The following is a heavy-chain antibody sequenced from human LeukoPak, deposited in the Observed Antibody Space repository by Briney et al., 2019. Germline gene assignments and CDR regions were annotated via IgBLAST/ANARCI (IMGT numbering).Heavy chain of an antibody. D-gene: IGHD2-15*01. CDR1: GGSFSGYY. V-gene: IGHV4-34*01. J-gene: IGHJ4*02. Sequence: SETLSLTCAVYGGSFSGYYWSWIRQAPGKGLEWIGEINHSGSTNYNPSLKSRVTISVDTSKNQFSLKLSSVTAADTAVYYCARGAGGLAGRWGQGTLVTVSS. CDR3: ARGAGGLAGR. CDR2: INHSGST.